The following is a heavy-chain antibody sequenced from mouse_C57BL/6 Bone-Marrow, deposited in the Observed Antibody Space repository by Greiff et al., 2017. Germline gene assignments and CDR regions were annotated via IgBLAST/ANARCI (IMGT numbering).Heavy chain of an antibody. CDR2: IRNKANGYTT. Sequence: DVKLVESGGGLVQPGGSLSLSCAASGFTFTDYYMSWVRQPPGKALEWLGFIRNKANGYTTEYSASVKGRFTISRDNSQSILYLQMNALRAEDSATYYCARSAHYYGSSDWYFDVWGTGTTVTVSS. J-gene: IGHJ1*03. D-gene: IGHD1-1*01. CDR3: ARSAHYYGSSDWYFDV. CDR1: GFTFTDYY. V-gene: IGHV7-3*01.